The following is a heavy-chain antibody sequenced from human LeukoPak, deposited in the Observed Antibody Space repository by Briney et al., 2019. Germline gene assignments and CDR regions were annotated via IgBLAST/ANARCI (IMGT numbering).Heavy chain of an antibody. CDR1: GGSFSGYY. CDR2: INHGGST. Sequence: SETLSLTCAVYGGSFSGYYWSWIRQPPGKGLEWIGEINHGGSTNYNPSLKSRVTISVDTSKNQFSLKLSSVTAADTAVYYYARDERAGLSGYESPYYFDYWGQGTLVTVSS. CDR3: ARDERAGLSGYESPYYFDY. D-gene: IGHD5-12*01. J-gene: IGHJ4*02. V-gene: IGHV4-34*01.